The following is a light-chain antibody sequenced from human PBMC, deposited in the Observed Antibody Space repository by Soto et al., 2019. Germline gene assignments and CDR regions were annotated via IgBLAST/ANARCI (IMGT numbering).Light chain of an antibody. CDR3: RQYYSYPWT. CDR1: QGISSY. CDR2: AAS. J-gene: IGKJ1*01. Sequence: AIRMTQSPSSLSASTGDRVTITCRASQGISSYLAWYQQKPGKAPKLLIYAASTLQSGVPSRFSGSGSGTDFTLTICCLQSEDFATYYCRQYYSYPWTFGQGTKVEIK. V-gene: IGKV1-8*01.